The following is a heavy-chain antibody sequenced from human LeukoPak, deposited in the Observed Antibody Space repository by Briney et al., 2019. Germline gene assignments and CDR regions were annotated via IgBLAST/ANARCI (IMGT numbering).Heavy chain of an antibody. V-gene: IGHV4-39*07. CDR1: GGSISSSSYY. D-gene: IGHD2-2*02. J-gene: IGHJ4*02. Sequence: SETLSLTCTVSGGSISSSSYYWGWIRQPPGKGLEWIGSIYYSGSTYYNPSLKSRVTISVDTSKNQFSLKLNSVTAADTAVYYCARVPECSTASCFTSYFDSWGQGTLATVSS. CDR3: ARVPECSTASCFTSYFDS. CDR2: IYYSGST.